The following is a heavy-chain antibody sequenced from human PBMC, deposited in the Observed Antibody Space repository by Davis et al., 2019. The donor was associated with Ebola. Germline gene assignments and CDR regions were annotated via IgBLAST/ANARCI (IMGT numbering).Heavy chain of an antibody. J-gene: IGHJ4*02. CDR2: INHSGST. Sequence: SETLSLTCAVYGGSFSGYYWSWIRQPPGKGLEWIGEINHSGSTNYNPSLKSRVTISVDTSKNQFSLKLSSATAADTAVYYCARRGSSSFGYWGQGTLVTVSS. V-gene: IGHV4-34*01. D-gene: IGHD6-6*01. CDR1: GGSFSGYY. CDR3: ARRGSSSFGY.